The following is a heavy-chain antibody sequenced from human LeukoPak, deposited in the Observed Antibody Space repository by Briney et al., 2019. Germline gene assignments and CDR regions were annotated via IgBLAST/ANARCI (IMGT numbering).Heavy chain of an antibody. D-gene: IGHD3-9*01. CDR2: IYTSGST. CDR1: GGSISSGSYY. J-gene: IGHJ4*02. Sequence: RTSETLSLTCTVSGGSISSGSYYWSWIRQPAGKGLEWIGRIYTSGSTNYNPSLKSRVTISVDTSKNQFSLKLSSVTAADTAVYYCARALILTGYSYYFDYWGQGTLVTVSS. CDR3: ARALILTGYSYYFDY. V-gene: IGHV4-61*02.